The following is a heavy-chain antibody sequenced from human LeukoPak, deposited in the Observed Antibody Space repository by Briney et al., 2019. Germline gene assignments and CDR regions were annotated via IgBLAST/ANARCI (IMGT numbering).Heavy chain of an antibody. CDR1: GFTFSNYA. Sequence: PEGSLRLSCAASGFTFSNYAMTWVRQAPGRGLEWVSVIGHYGADIHYADSVEGRFTISRDNSANTLYLQMNNLRAEDTAVYYCAKNCGGDCFRNFDSWGQGTLVTVSS. D-gene: IGHD2-21*02. CDR3: AKNCGGDCFRNFDS. CDR2: IGHYGADI. J-gene: IGHJ4*02. V-gene: IGHV3-23*01.